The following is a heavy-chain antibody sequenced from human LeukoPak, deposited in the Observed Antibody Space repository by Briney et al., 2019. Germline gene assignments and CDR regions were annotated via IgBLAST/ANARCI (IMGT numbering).Heavy chain of an antibody. Sequence: GGSLRLSCAASGFTFDDCTMHWVRQAPGKGLEWVSSISWNGGSIAYADSVKGRFTISRDNAKNSLFLQMNSLRAEDTALYYCAKGLVGTTTFMDYWGQGALVTVSS. CDR3: AKGLVGTTTFMDY. CDR2: ISWNGGSI. V-gene: IGHV3-9*01. J-gene: IGHJ4*02. D-gene: IGHD1-26*01. CDR1: GFTFDDCT.